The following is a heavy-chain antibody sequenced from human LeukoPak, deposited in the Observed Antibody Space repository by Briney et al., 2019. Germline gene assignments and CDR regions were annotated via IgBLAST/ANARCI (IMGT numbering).Heavy chain of an antibody. CDR3: AISMVRGVTPPY. CDR2: ISSGSSTI. J-gene: IGHJ4*02. D-gene: IGHD3-10*01. V-gene: IGHV3-48*04. CDR1: GFTFSSYN. Sequence: GGSLRLSCAASGFTFSSYNMKWVRQAPGKGLELVSYISSGSSTIYYADSVKGRFTISRDNAKNSLYLEMNSLRAQDTAVYYCAISMVRGVTPPYWGQGTLVTVSS.